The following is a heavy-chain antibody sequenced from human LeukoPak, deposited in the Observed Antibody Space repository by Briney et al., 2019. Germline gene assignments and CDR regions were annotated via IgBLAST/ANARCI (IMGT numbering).Heavy chain of an antibody. J-gene: IGHJ4*02. CDR2: ISGSGAST. CDR1: VFTFSSYA. CDR3: ATLRGPDYGDYGRGGY. V-gene: IGHV3-23*01. Sequence: GGSLRLSCAASVFTFSSYAMSWVRQAPGKGLEWVSAISGSGASTYYADSVKGRFTISRDNSKNTLYLQMNSLRAEDTAVYYCATLRGPDYGDYGRGGYWGQGTLVTVSS. D-gene: IGHD4-17*01.